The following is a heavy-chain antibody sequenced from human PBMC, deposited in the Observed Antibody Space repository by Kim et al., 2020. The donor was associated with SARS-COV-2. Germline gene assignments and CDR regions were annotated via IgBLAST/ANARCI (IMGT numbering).Heavy chain of an antibody. CDR3: AKELEGGSGAFDI. D-gene: IGHD3-16*01. J-gene: IGHJ3*02. V-gene: IGHV4-31*03. CDR1: GGSISSGGYY. Sequence: SETLSLTCTVSGGSISSGGYYWNWIHQHPGKGLEWIGYIYYSGSTYYNPSLKSRVTITVDTSKNQFSLKLSSVTAADTAIYYCAKELEGGSGAFDIWGQGTMVTVSS. CDR2: IYYSGST.